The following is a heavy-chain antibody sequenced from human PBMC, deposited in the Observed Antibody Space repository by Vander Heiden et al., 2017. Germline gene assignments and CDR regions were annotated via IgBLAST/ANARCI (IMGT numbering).Heavy chain of an antibody. Sequence: EVQLVESGGGLVKPGGSLRLSCAASGFTFSSHSMNWVRQAPGKGLEWVSAISSSSSYRQYADSVKGRFSISRDNARNSLYLQMNSLRAEDTAVYYCARGFDDGTGPPPWGQGTLVTVSS. V-gene: IGHV3-21*01. CDR1: GFTFSSHS. CDR2: ISSSSSYR. D-gene: IGHD3-22*01. J-gene: IGHJ5*02. CDR3: ARGFDDGTGPPP.